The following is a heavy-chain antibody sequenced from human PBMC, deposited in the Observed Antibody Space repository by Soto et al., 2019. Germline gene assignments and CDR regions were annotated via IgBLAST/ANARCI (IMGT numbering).Heavy chain of an antibody. V-gene: IGHV4-30-4*01. D-gene: IGHD2-8*01. Sequence: QLQESGPGLVKPSETLSLTCTVSGDTIYSDNYYWSWIRQSPGKGLEWIGYIYYSGRTYYNPSLRRRFSISVDTSKNQFFLKMRSATAADTAVYYCARGESMLPGVLTSPLDFRGLGTRVTVSS. CDR1: GDTIYSDNYY. CDR3: ARGESMLPGVLTSPLDF. J-gene: IGHJ4*02. CDR2: IYYSGRT.